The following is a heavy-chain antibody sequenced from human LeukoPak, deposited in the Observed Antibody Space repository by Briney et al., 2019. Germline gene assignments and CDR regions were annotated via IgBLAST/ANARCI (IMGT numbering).Heavy chain of an antibody. J-gene: IGHJ4*02. CDR3: ARDGGYSGSWYLVDNTRFDY. D-gene: IGHD6-13*01. CDR2: IWYDGSNK. V-gene: IGHV3-33*01. CDR1: GFTFSSYG. Sequence: GGSLRLSCAASGFTFSSYGMHWVRQAPGKGLEWVAVIWYDGSNKYYADSVKGRFTISRDNSKNTLYLQMNSLRAEDTAVYYCARDGGYSGSWYLVDNTRFDYWGQGTLVTVSS.